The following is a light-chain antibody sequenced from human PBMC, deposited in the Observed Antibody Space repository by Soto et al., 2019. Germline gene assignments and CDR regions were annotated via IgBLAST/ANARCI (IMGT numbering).Light chain of an antibody. Sequence: EIVMTQSPGTLSVSPGERVTLSCRASQSVRNNLAWYQQKPGQGPRLLIYDASTRATGIPARFSGSGSGTEFTLTISSLQSEDFAVYYCQQYNNWPGTFGQGTKVDIK. V-gene: IGKV3-15*01. CDR1: QSVRNN. CDR2: DAS. J-gene: IGKJ1*01. CDR3: QQYNNWPGT.